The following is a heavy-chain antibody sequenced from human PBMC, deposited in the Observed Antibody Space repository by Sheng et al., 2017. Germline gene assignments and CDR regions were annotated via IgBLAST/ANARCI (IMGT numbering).Heavy chain of an antibody. V-gene: IGHV3-30*18. CDR1: GFTFSSYG. Sequence: QVQLVESGGGVVQPGRSLRLSCAASGFTFSSYGMHWVRQAPGKGLEWVAVISYDGSKKYYADSVKGRFTISRDNSKNTLYLQMNSLRAEDTAVYYCAKAKWELLHRYFDYWGQGTLVTVSS. CDR2: ISYDGSKK. J-gene: IGHJ4*02. CDR3: AKAKWELLHRYFDY. D-gene: IGHD1-26*01.